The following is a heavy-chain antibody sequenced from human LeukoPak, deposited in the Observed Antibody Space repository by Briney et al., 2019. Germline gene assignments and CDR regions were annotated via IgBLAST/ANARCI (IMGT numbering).Heavy chain of an antibody. D-gene: IGHD3-3*01. CDR2: ISGSGGST. J-gene: IGHJ4*02. CDR1: RFTFSSYA. CDR3: ARRSGPTSGYFDY. V-gene: IGHV3-23*01. Sequence: GGSLRLSCTASRFTFSSYAMRWVRQAPGGRLEWVCAISGSGGSTHSAGFVKGRFTISRDNSKCTLYLQMSGLRAEDTAVYYCARRSGPTSGYFDYWGEGTLVTVSS.